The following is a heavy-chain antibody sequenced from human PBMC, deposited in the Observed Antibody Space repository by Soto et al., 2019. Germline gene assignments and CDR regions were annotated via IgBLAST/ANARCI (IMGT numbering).Heavy chain of an antibody. V-gene: IGHV3-15*07. CDR2: IKSKTDGGTT. CDR1: GFTFSNAW. J-gene: IGHJ3*02. CDR3: TAGLYDYVWGSYRPYDAFDI. Sequence: GGSLRLSCAAPGFTFSNAWMNWVRQAPGKGLEWVGRIKSKTDGGTTDYAAPVKGRFTISRDDSKNTLYLQMNSLKTEDTAVYYCTAGLYDYVWGSYRPYDAFDIWGQGTMVTVSS. D-gene: IGHD3-16*02.